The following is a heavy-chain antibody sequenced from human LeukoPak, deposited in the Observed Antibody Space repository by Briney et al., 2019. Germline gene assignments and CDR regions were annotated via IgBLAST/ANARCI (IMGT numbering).Heavy chain of an antibody. Sequence: GGSLRLSCAASGFTFKTYAMSWVRQAPGEGLEWVASISTGGLNTYYADAVEGRFSISRDNSKDTVFLQMNSLRAEDTALYYCAKYSTSVIRGAFDFWGQGTMVTVSS. CDR3: AKYSTSVIRGAFDF. V-gene: IGHV3-23*01. CDR1: GFTFKTYA. J-gene: IGHJ3*01. CDR2: ISTGGLNT. D-gene: IGHD3-10*01.